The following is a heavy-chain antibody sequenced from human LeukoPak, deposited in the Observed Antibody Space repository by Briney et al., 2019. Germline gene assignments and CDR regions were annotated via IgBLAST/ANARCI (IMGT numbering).Heavy chain of an antibody. D-gene: IGHD2/OR15-2a*01. CDR1: GFTFDDYA. CDR2: ISWNSGSI. CDR3: AKDPFKESAEGYFDY. J-gene: IGHJ4*02. Sequence: PGGSLRLSCAASGFTFDDYAMYWVRQAPGKGLEWVSGISWNSGSIGYADSVKGRFTISRDNAKNSLYLQMNSLRAEDTALYYCAKDPFKESAEGYFDYWGQGTLVTVSS. V-gene: IGHV3-9*01.